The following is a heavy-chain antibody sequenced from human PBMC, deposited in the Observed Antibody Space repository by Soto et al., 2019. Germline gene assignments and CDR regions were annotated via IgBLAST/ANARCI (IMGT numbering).Heavy chain of an antibody. D-gene: IGHD3-22*01. CDR3: ATLRTSGYHTHYFFGMDV. J-gene: IGHJ6*02. Sequence: QVHLEQSGPEVQKPGASVKVACRASGNTFMTHGINWVRQAPGQGLEWMGWISPYNDNTNYAQKFQGRVSMTTDLSTSTAYMELRSLRSDDTAVYYCATLRTSGYHTHYFFGMDVLGQGTTVAVSS. CDR2: ISPYNDNT. CDR1: GNTFMTHG. V-gene: IGHV1-18*04.